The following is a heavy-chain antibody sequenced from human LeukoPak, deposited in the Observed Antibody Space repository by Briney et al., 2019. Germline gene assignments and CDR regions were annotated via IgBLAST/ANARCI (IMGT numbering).Heavy chain of an antibody. V-gene: IGHV1-69*13. CDR1: GGTFSSYA. CDR2: IIPIFSTA. D-gene: IGHD6-19*01. J-gene: IGHJ4*02. CDR3: ANLAVAGTFDY. Sequence: SVKVSCKASGGTFSSYAISWVRQAPGQGLEWMGGIIPIFSTANYAQKFQGRVTITADGSTSTAYMELSSLRAEDTAVYYCANLAVAGTFDYWGQGTLVTVSS.